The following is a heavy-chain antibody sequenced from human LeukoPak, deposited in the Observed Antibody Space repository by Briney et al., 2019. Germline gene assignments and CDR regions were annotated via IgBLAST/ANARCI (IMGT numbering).Heavy chain of an antibody. J-gene: IGHJ4*02. CDR3: ARGQWLLYYFDY. CDR2: INWNGGST. D-gene: IGHD6-19*01. Sequence: GGSLRLSCAASGFTFDDYGMSWVRQAPGKGLEWVSGINWNGGSTGYTDSVKGRFTISRGNAKNSLYLQMNSPRAEDTALYYCARGQWLLYYFDYWGQGTLVTVSS. CDR1: GFTFDDYG. V-gene: IGHV3-20*04.